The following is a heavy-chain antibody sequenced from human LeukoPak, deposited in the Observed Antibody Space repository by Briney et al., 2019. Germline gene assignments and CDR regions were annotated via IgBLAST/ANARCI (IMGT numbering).Heavy chain of an antibody. CDR1: GFSFSGYG. CDR2: IYYSGST. Sequence: GSLRLSCAASGFSFSGYGMHWIRQPPGKGLEWIGSIYYSGSTYYNPSLKSRVTISVDTSKNQFSLKLSSVTAADTAVYYCASPATVTTEVAFDIWGQGTMVTVSS. D-gene: IGHD4-17*01. J-gene: IGHJ3*02. V-gene: IGHV4-38-2*01. CDR3: ASPATVTTEVAFDI.